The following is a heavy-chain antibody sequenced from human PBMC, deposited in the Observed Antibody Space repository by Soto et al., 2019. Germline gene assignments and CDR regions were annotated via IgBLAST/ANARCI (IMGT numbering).Heavy chain of an antibody. CDR1: GGSVSSGSYY. J-gene: IGHJ3*02. CDR2: IYYSGST. V-gene: IGHV4-61*01. Sequence: PSETLSLTCTVSGGSVSSGSYYWSWIRQPPGKGLEWIGYIYYSGSTNYNHSLKSRVTISVDTSKNQFSLKLSSVTAADTAVYYFARDRALYYDFWSAKSADAFDIWGQGTMVTVSS. D-gene: IGHD3-3*01. CDR3: ARDRALYYDFWSAKSADAFDI.